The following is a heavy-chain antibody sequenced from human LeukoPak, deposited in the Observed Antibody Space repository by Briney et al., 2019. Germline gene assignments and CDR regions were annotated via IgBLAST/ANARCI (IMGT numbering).Heavy chain of an antibody. CDR3: TTDPRH. CDR1: GFKVRDVW. CDR2: IKSKSDGGTT. V-gene: IGHV3-15*01. Sequence: PGGSLRLSCGASGFKVRDVWMSWVRQAPGRGLEWLGRIKSKSDGGTTDYVAPVKGRFTISRDDSKNTVSLQMNSLKTEDTAVYYRTTDPRHWGQGTLVTVSS. J-gene: IGHJ4*02.